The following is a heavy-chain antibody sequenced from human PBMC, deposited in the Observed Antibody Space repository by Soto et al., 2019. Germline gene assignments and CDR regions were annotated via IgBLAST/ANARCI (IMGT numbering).Heavy chain of an antibody. CDR1: GGSISSGGYY. J-gene: IGHJ3*02. Sequence: PSETLSLTCAVSGGSISSGGYYWSWIRQHTGKGLEWIGYIYYSGSTYYNPSLKSRVTISVDTSKNQFSLKLSSVTAADTAVYYCARTRAGSSGYAFDIWGQGTMVTVSS. CDR3: ARTRAGSSGYAFDI. V-gene: IGHV4-31*11. CDR2: IYYSGST. D-gene: IGHD3-22*01.